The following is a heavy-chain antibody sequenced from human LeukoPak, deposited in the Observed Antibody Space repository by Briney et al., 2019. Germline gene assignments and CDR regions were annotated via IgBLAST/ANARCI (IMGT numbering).Heavy chain of an antibody. CDR3: AKTMVTANPDYYYYCMDV. CDR2: IRYDGSNK. V-gene: IGHV3-30*02. Sequence: PGRSLRLSCGASGFTFSTYGMHWVRQAPGKGLEWVAFIRYDGSNKYYADSVKGRFTISRDNSKNTLYLQLNSLRAEDTAVFYCAKTMVTANPDYYYYCMDVWGKGTTVTVSS. J-gene: IGHJ6*03. CDR1: GFTFSTYG. D-gene: IGHD2-21*02.